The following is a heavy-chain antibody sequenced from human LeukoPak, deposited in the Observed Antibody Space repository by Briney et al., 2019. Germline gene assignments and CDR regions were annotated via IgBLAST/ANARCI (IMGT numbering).Heavy chain of an antibody. CDR3: ARGYGYYFDY. D-gene: IGHD5-18*01. V-gene: IGHV6-1*01. CDR2: TYYRSKWYN. J-gene: IGHJ4*02. CDR1: GDSVSSNSAA. Sequence: SQTLSLTCAISGDSVSSNSAAWNWIRQSPSRVLAWLGRTYYRSKWYNDYAVSVKSRITINPDTSENHFSLQLNSVTPEDTAVNYCARGYGYYFDYWGQGTLVTVSS.